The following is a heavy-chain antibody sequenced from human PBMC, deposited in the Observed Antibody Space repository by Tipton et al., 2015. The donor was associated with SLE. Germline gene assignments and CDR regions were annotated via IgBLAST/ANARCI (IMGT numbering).Heavy chain of an antibody. J-gene: IGHJ6*02. CDR2: INPNSGDT. CDR1: GYTFTNYD. D-gene: IGHD1-26*01. V-gene: IGHV1-2*02. CDR3: ARGEDWGMDV. Sequence: QSGPEVKKPGASVKVSCKASGYTFTNYDIKWVRQATGQGLEWMGWINPNSGDTNYAQNFQGRVTMTRDTSISTAYMELSRLRSDDTAVYYCARGEDWGMDVWGQGTTVTVYS.